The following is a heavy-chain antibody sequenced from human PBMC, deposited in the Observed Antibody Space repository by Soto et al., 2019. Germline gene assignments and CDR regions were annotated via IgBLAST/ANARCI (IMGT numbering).Heavy chain of an antibody. CDR3: ARQRTTVVTQAYFDH. Sequence: ASDTLSLTCIVPGESISSSSYYWGWIRQPPGKGLEWIGSIYYSGRTYYNPSFKSRVTISIDTSKNQFSLKLSSVTATDTAVYYCARQRTTVVTQAYFDHWGQGALVTVSS. V-gene: IGHV4-39*01. D-gene: IGHD2-21*02. J-gene: IGHJ4*02. CDR2: IYYSGRT. CDR1: GESISSSSYY.